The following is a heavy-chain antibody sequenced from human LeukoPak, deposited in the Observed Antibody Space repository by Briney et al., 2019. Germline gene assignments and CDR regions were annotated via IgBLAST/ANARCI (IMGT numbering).Heavy chain of an antibody. V-gene: IGHV1-69*06. Sequence: GASVKVSCKASGGTFSSYAISWVRQAPGQGLEWMGGIIPIFGTANYAQKFQGRVTITADKSTSTAYMELSSLRSEDTAVYYCARVTEMATGGFWFDPWGQGTLVTVSS. CDR2: IIPIFGTA. CDR3: ARVTEMATGGFWFDP. J-gene: IGHJ5*02. D-gene: IGHD5-24*01. CDR1: GGTFSSYA.